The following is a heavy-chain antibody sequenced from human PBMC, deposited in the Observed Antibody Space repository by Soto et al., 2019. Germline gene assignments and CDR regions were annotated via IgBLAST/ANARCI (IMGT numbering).Heavy chain of an antibody. CDR3: AKDHPLDPSSWYRGRVDY. CDR2: ISGSGGST. D-gene: IGHD6-13*01. Sequence: EVQLLESGGGLVQPGGSLRLSCAASGFTFSSYAMSWVRQAPGKGLEWVSAISGSGGSTYYADSVKGRFTISRDNSKNTLYLQMNSLRAEDTAVYYCAKDHPLDPSSWYRGRVDYWGQGTLVTVSS. V-gene: IGHV3-23*01. J-gene: IGHJ4*02. CDR1: GFTFSSYA.